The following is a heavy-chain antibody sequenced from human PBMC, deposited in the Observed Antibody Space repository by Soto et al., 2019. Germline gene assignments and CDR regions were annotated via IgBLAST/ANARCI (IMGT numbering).Heavy chain of an antibody. CDR2: IIPIFGTA. CDR1: GGTFSSYA. J-gene: IGHJ6*02. D-gene: IGHD1-1*01. V-gene: IGHV1-69*13. CDR3: ASGTRRSWNYYYGMDV. Sequence: ASVKVSCKASGGTFSSYAISWMRQAPGQGLEWMGGIIPIFGTANYAQKFQGGVTITADESTSTAYMELSSLRSEDTAVYYCASGTRRSWNYYYGMDVWGQGTTVTVSS.